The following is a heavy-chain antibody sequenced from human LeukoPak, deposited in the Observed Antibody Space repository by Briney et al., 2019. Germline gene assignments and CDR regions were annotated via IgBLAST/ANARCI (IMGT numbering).Heavy chain of an antibody. Sequence: GGSLRVYCAASGFTFSSYSMSWVRQAPGKGLEWVSYISSSSSTIYYADSVKGRFTISRDNAKNSLYLQMNSLRAEDTAVYYCARGPYSVSYLGAFDIWGQGTMVTVSS. CDR3: ARGPYSVSYLGAFDI. J-gene: IGHJ3*02. CDR2: ISSSSSTI. D-gene: IGHD1-26*01. V-gene: IGHV3-48*01. CDR1: GFTFSSYS.